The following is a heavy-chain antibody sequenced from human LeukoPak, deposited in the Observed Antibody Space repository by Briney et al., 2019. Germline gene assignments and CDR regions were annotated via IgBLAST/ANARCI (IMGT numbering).Heavy chain of an antibody. CDR3: ASRSGSTPYYFDY. J-gene: IGHJ4*02. CDR1: GGTFSSYA. CDR2: INTYNGKP. D-gene: IGHD3-3*01. Sequence: ASVKVSCKASGGTFSSYAISWVRQAPAQGLEWMGWINTYNGKPNYAQKLQDRVTMTTDTSTSTAYMELSSLRSDDTAVYYCASRSGSTPYYFDYWGQGTLVTVSS. V-gene: IGHV1-18*01.